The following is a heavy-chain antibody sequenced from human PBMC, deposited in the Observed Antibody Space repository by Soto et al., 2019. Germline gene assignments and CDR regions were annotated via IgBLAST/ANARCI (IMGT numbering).Heavy chain of an antibody. Sequence: VGSLRLSCAASGFSFSDYTMNWFRQAPGKGLEWVSSITGSSDYTYYSGSVTGRFTISRDNANNSLFLQMNSLRGEDAAVYYCARDHEYTSGCSNGMDVCGQGTT. D-gene: IGHD5-12*01. V-gene: IGHV3-21*01. CDR1: GFSFSDYT. CDR2: ITGSSDYT. J-gene: IGHJ6*02. CDR3: ARDHEYTSGCSNGMDV.